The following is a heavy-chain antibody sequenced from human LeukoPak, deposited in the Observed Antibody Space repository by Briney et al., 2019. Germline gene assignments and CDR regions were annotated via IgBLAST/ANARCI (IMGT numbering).Heavy chain of an antibody. D-gene: IGHD2-15*01. J-gene: IGHJ4*02. CDR3: ARAIFVVAATVYYFDY. CDR1: GYSISSGYY. V-gene: IGHV4-38-2*02. CDR2: IYHSGST. Sequence: SETLSLTCTVSGYSISSGYYWGWIRQPPGKGLEWIGSIYHSGSTYYNPSLKSRVTISVDTSKNQFSLKLSSVTAADTAVYYCARAIFVVAATVYYFDYWGQGTLVTVSS.